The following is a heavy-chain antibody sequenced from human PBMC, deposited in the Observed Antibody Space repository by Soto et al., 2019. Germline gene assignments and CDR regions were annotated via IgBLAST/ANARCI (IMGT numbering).Heavy chain of an antibody. CDR1: GFTFSDHY. V-gene: IGHV3-11*05. CDR3: ARLRLTGYFVY. CDR2: ISTSSSYT. J-gene: IGHJ4*02. Sequence: QVQLVESGGGLVKPGGSLRLSCVASGFTFSDHYMTWIRQAPGKGLEWLSYISTSSSYTNYADSVKGRFTISRDNAMNSLYLQMNSLRAEDTAVYYCARLRLTGYFVYWGQGTLVTVSS.